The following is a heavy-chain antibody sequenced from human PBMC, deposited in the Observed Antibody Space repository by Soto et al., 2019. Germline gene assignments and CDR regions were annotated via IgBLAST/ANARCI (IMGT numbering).Heavy chain of an antibody. V-gene: IGHV3-23*01. CDR2: ISGSGGST. CDR1: GFTFSSYS. CDR3: AKDRYCSGGSCYPKNFDY. J-gene: IGHJ4*02. Sequence: GGSLRLSCAVSGFTFSSYSMSWVRQAPGKGLEWVSAISGSGGSTYYADSVKGRFTISRDNSKNTLYLQMNSLRAEDTAVYYCAKDRYCSGGSCYPKNFDYWGQGTLVTVSS. D-gene: IGHD2-15*01.